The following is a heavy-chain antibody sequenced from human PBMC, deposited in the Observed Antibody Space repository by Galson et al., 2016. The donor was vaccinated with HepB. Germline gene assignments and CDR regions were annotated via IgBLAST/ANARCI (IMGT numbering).Heavy chain of an antibody. CDR3: ARDESAVGAMGKFDY. CDR2: ISGYGGGT. V-gene: IGHV3-23*01. CDR1: GFTFSMYA. J-gene: IGHJ4*02. Sequence: SLRLSCAASGFTFSMYAMGWVRQAPGKGLEWVSAISGYGGGTYYTDSVKGRFTISRDNSKNTLYLQMNSLRADDTAVYYCARDESAVGAMGKFDYWGQGTLVTVSS. D-gene: IGHD1-26*01.